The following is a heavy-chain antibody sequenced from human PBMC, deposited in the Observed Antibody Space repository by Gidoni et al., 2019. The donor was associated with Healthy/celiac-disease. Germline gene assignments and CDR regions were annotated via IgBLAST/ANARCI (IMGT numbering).Heavy chain of an antibody. D-gene: IGHD6-19*01. CDR2: IYYSGST. CDR3: ARDRVAGYYFDY. CDR1: GGSISSSSYY. J-gene: IGHJ4*02. V-gene: IGHV4-39*07. Sequence: QLPLQESGPGLVKPSETLSLTCTVSGGSISSSSYYWGWIRQPPGKGLEWIGSIYYSGSTYYNPSLKSRVTISVDTSKNQFSLKLSSVTAADTAVYYCARDRVAGYYFDYWGQGTLVTVSS.